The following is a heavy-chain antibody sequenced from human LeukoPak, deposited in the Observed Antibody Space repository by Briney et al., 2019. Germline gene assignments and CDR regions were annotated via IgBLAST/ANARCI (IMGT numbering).Heavy chain of an antibody. V-gene: IGHV3-30-3*01. CDR3: ARDNSAVAPFDY. CDR2: ISYDGSNK. D-gene: IGHD6-19*01. CDR1: GFTFSSYA. J-gene: IGHJ4*02. Sequence: GGSLRLSCAASGFTFSSYAMHWVRQAPGKGLEWVAVISYDGSNKYYADSVKGRFTISRDNSKNTLYLQMNSLRAEDTAVYYCARDNSAVAPFDYWGQGTLVTVSS.